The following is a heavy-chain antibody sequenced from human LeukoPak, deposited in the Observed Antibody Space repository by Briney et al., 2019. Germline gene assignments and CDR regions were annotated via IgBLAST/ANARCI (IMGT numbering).Heavy chain of an antibody. CDR2: FFHSGST. V-gene: IGHV4-38-2*02. D-gene: IGHD6-13*01. CDR1: GYSISSGYY. CDR3: ARDRRIVAAAGTGWFDP. J-gene: IGHJ5*02. Sequence: PSETLSLTCTVSGYSISSGYYWGWIRQPPGKGLEWIGSFFHSGSTFYNPSLKSRLSISVDTSKNQFSLKVSSVTAADTAVYYCARDRRIVAAAGTGWFDPWGQGTLVTVSS.